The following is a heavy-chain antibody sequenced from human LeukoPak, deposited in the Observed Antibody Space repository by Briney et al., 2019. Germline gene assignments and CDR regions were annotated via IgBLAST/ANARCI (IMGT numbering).Heavy chain of an antibody. CDR1: GITLSNYG. J-gene: IGHJ4*02. D-gene: IGHD6-19*01. CDR3: AKTTTGYSSGRYPGWPVDY. V-gene: IGHV3-23*01. Sequence: PGGSLRLSCAVSGITLSNYGMSWVRQAPGKGLEWVSAISGSGGGTYYADSVKGRFTISRDNSKNTLYLQMSSLSTEDTAVYYCAKTTTGYSSGRYPGWPVDYWGQGTLVSVSS. CDR2: ISGSGGGT.